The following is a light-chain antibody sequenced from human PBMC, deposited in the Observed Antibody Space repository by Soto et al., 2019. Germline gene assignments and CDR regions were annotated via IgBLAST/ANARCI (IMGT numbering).Light chain of an antibody. J-gene: IGLJ1*01. CDR3: SSYTSSSTYV. CDR2: DVS. Sequence: QSALTQPASVSGSPGQSIAISCTGTSSDVGGYNYVSWYQQHPGKTPKLMICDVSNRPSGVSNRCSGSKSGNTASLTISGLQAEDEAEYYCSSYTSSSTYVFGTGTKVTVL. CDR1: SSDVGGYNY. V-gene: IGLV2-14*03.